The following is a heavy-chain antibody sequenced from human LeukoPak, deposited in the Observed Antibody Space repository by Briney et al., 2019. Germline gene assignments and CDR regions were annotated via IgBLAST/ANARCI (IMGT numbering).Heavy chain of an antibody. D-gene: IGHD2-15*01. J-gene: IGHJ1*01. V-gene: IGHV3-23*01. CDR2: ISNSGGDT. Sequence: GGSLRLSCAASGFTFSSYAMSWVRQAPGKGLEWVAAISNSGGDTFYSDSGKGRFTIARDNSKNTLYLQMNSLRVDDTAVYYCAQQLGYCSGGTCYFTYWGQGTLVAVSS. CDR3: AQQLGYCSGGTCYFTY. CDR1: GFTFSSYA.